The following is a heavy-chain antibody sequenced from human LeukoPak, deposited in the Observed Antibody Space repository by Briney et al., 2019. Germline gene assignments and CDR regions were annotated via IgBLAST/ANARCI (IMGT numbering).Heavy chain of an antibody. CDR2: IKQDGSER. CDR1: GFTFSDYY. CDR3: ARERITISCMDV. J-gene: IGHJ6*02. V-gene: IGHV3-7*01. D-gene: IGHD3-3*01. Sequence: PGGSLRLSCAASGFTFSDYYMDWVRQAPGKGLEWVANIKQDGSERYYVDSVKGRFTISRDNAKNSLYLQMNSLRAEDTAVYYCARERITISCMDVWGQGTTVTVSS.